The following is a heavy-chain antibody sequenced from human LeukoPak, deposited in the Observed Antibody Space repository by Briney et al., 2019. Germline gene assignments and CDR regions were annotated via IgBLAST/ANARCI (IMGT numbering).Heavy chain of an antibody. Sequence: PSETLSLTCTVSGGSISSNNYYWGWSRQPPGEGLEWIGTVYYSGITYYNPSLKSRLTISVDTSKNQFSLELNSVTAADTAMYYCARLAYYDFWSGYYVDVWGKGTTVTVSS. J-gene: IGHJ6*04. CDR2: VYYSGIT. D-gene: IGHD3-3*01. V-gene: IGHV4-39*01. CDR3: ARLAYYDFWSGYYVDV. CDR1: GGSISSNNYY.